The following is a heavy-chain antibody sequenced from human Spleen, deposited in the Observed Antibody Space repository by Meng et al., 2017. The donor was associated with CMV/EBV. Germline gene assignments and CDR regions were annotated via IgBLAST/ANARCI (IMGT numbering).Heavy chain of an antibody. D-gene: IGHD3-3*01. V-gene: IGHV1-69*06. CDR1: GGTFTRFP. CDR3: ATIGDSFGLYYFDN. CDR2: IIPIIGTA. J-gene: IGHJ4*02. Sequence: KASGGTFTRFPLTWVRQAPGHGLEWMGGIIPIIGTANYAQKFQGRVTITANKSTNTVYMELSSLRFEDTAVYFCATIGDSFGLYYFDNWGQGTLVTVSS.